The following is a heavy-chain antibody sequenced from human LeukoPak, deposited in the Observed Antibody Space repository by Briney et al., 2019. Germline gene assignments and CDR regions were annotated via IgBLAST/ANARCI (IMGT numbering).Heavy chain of an antibody. D-gene: IGHD1-26*01. CDR2: IHHSGRT. CDR3: ARVGHNWFDP. CDR1: GGSISSPNR. Sequence: PSETLSLTCAVSGGSISSPNRWTWVRQPPGKGLEWIGEIHHSGRTNSNPSLESRVIMSVDKSKNQFSLKLTSVTAADTAVYYCARVGHNWFDPWGQGTLVTVSS. J-gene: IGHJ5*02. V-gene: IGHV4-4*02.